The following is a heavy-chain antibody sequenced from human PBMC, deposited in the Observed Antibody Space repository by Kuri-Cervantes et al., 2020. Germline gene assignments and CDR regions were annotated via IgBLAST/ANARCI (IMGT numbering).Heavy chain of an antibody. D-gene: IGHD3-22*01. CDR2: IKTDGSST. V-gene: IGHV3-74*01. CDR3: AKDIGWYYYDSRGGVGADY. Sequence: GGSLRLSCAASGFTFSSFWMHWVRQVPGKGLVWVSCIKTDGSSTYYADSVKGRFTISRDISKNTLYLQMNSLRAEDTAVYSCAKDIGWYYYDSRGGVGADYWGQGTLVTVSS. CDR1: GFTFSSFW. J-gene: IGHJ4*02.